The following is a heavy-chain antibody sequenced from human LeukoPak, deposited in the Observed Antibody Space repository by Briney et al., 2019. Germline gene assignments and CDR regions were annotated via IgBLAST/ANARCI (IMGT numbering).Heavy chain of an antibody. CDR2: INHSGST. Sequence: SETLSLTCAVYGGSFSGYYWSWIRQPPGKGLEWIGEINHSGSTNYNPSLKSRVTISVDTSKNQFSLKLSSVTAADTAVYYCARGAPDSSGPMGSFDYWGQGTLVTVSS. J-gene: IGHJ4*02. V-gene: IGHV4-34*01. CDR3: ARGAPDSSGPMGSFDY. CDR1: GGSFSGYY. D-gene: IGHD3-22*01.